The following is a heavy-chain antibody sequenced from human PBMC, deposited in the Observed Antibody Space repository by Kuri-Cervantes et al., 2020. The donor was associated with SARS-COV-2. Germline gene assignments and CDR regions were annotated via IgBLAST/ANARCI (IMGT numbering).Heavy chain of an antibody. V-gene: IGHV3-7*03. Sequence: GESLKISCAASGFTLSSYWMTWVRQAPGKGLDWVANVRQDGRDKYYGDSVKGRFTISRDNTKNSLYLQMDSLTAEDTAVYYCARYCTSISCESAIDFWGQGTLVTVSS. CDR1: GFTLSSYW. CDR3: ARYCTSISCESAIDF. D-gene: IGHD2-2*01. J-gene: IGHJ4*02. CDR2: VRQDGRDK.